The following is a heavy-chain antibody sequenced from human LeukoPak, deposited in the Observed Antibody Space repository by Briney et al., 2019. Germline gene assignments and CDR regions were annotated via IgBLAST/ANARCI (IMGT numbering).Heavy chain of an antibody. CDR1: GFTFTTYW. CDR2: INEDGRET. D-gene: IGHD1-26*01. J-gene: IGHJ4*02. V-gene: IGHV3-7*01. CDR3: ARAVQVGATDY. Sequence: GGSLRLSCAASGFTFTTYWMSWVRQAPGKGLEWVANINEDGRETYYVDSVKGRFSISRDNAKNSLYLQMNSLRAEDTAVYYCARAVQVGATDYWGQGTLVTVSS.